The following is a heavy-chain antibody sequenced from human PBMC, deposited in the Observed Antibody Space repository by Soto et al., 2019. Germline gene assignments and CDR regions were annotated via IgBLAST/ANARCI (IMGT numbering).Heavy chain of an antibody. Sequence: LRLSCVTSGFTFSNYAMSWVRQAPGGGLEWVSSISGSGASTYYADSVKGRFTISRDNSKNTLHLQMSTLRAEDTAVYYCSKDPAYDILTGPENWFDPWGQGTLVTVSS. V-gene: IGHV3-23*01. CDR3: SKDPAYDILTGPENWFDP. CDR2: ISGSGAST. CDR1: GFTFSNYA. D-gene: IGHD3-9*01. J-gene: IGHJ5*02.